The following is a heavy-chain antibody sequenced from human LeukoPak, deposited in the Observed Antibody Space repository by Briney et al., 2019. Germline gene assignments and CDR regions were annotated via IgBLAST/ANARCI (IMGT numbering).Heavy chain of an antibody. Sequence: ASVKVSCKASGYTFTSYYMHWVRQAPGQGLEWMGRIIPILGIANYAQKFQGRVTITADKSTSTAYMELSSLRSEDTAVYYCAREDSSGYHAFDIWGQGTMVTVSS. J-gene: IGHJ3*02. D-gene: IGHD3-22*01. CDR2: IIPILGIA. CDR1: GYTFTSYY. V-gene: IGHV1-69*04. CDR3: AREDSSGYHAFDI.